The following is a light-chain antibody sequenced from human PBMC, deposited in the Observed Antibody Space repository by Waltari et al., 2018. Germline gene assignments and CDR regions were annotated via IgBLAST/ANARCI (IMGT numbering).Light chain of an antibody. CDR2: QVS. J-gene: IGKJ3*01. CDR1: QSRVSSDGNTY. CDR3: MQGSYWPFT. V-gene: IGKV2-30*01. Sequence: EVVMTQSPLSLPVTLGQPASISCRFSQSRVSSDGNTYFTWFQQRPGQSPRPLIYQVSNRDAGVPDRFSGSGSGTDFTLKISRVEAEDVGVYYCMQGSYWPFTFGPGTKVDIK.